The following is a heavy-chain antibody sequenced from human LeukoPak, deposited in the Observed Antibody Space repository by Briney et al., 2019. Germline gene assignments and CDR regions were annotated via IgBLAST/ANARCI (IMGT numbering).Heavy chain of an antibody. J-gene: IGHJ4*02. D-gene: IGHD3-22*01. Sequence: HPGGSLRLSCAASRSTSSSYGMHWVRQAPGKGLEWVAVISYDGSNKYYADSVKGRFTISRDKSKNTLYLQMNSLRAEDTAVYYCAKARYTYYYDSSGYHFDYWGQGTLVTVSS. CDR1: RSTSSSYG. V-gene: IGHV3-30*18. CDR3: AKARYTYYYDSSGYHFDY. CDR2: ISYDGSNK.